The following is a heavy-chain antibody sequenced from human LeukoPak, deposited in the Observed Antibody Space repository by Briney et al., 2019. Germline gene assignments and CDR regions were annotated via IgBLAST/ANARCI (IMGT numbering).Heavy chain of an antibody. D-gene: IGHD6-13*01. CDR3: VGAAANTTPRP. V-gene: IGHV3-74*01. J-gene: IGHJ4*02. CDR2: VNNDGSST. CDR1: GFTFSNYW. Sequence: PGGSLKLSCAASGFTFSNYWMHWVRQGPGKGLVWVSRVNNDGSSTAYADSVRGRFTTSRDNAKNTLYLQMNSLRAEDTAVYYCVGAAANTTPRPWGQGTLVTVSS.